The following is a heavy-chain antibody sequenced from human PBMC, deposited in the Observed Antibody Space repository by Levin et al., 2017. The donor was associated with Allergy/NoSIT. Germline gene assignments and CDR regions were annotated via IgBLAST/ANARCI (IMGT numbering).Heavy chain of an antibody. CDR3: ARQGGWRTVTAGRSDNWFDP. J-gene: IGHJ5*02. CDR1: GGSFSGYY. D-gene: IGHD2-21*02. CDR2: INHSGST. V-gene: IGHV4-34*01. Sequence: SETLSLTCAVYGGSFSGYYWSWIRQPPGKGLEWIGEINHSGSTNYNPSLKSRVTISVDTSKNQFSLKLSSVTAADTAVYYCARQGGWRTVTAGRSDNWFDPWGQGTLVTVSS.